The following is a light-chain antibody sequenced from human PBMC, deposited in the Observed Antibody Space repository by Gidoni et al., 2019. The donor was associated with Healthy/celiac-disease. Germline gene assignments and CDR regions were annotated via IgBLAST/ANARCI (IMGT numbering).Light chain of an antibody. V-gene: IGKV1-39*01. CDR2: AAS. J-gene: IGKJ2*01. Sequence: DIQVTQSPSSLSASVGDRVTITCRASQSMSSYLNWYQRKPGKAPNLLIYAASSLQSGVPSRCIGSGASAAVSLIISSLQPQDFATYYYHQRYNTPPRAFGPGTKLDIK. CDR3: HQRYNTPPRA. CDR1: QSMSSY.